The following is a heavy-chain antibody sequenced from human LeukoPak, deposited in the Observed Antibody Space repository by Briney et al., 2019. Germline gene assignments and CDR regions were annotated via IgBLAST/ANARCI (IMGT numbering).Heavy chain of an antibody. Sequence: ASVKVSCKTSGYIFTGYLIHWVRQAPGQGLEWMGCINPNSGVTHFAQKFQGRVTMTRDTSISTAYMELNSLTSDDTAIYYCSSETRRFEYWGQGTLVTVSS. CDR2: INPNSGVT. CDR3: SSETRRFEY. J-gene: IGHJ4*02. V-gene: IGHV1-2*02. D-gene: IGHD2-2*01. CDR1: GYIFTGYL.